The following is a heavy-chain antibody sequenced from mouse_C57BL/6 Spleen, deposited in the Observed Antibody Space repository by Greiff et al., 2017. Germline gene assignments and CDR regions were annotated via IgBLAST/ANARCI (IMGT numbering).Heavy chain of an antibody. CDR1: GYTFTDYY. V-gene: IGHV1-26*01. CDR2: INPNNGGT. J-gene: IGHJ2*01. D-gene: IGHD1-1*01. Sequence: VQLQQSGPELVKPGASVKISCKASGYTFTDYYMNWVKQSHGKSLEWIGDINPNNGGTSYNQKFKGKATLTVDKSSSTAYMELRSLPSEDSAVYYCARCLYYYGSSSDYFDYWGQGTTLTVSS. CDR3: ARCLYYYGSSSDYFDY.